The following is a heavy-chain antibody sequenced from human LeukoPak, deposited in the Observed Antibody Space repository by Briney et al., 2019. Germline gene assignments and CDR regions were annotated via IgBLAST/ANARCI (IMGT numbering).Heavy chain of an antibody. Sequence: GGSLRLSCVAPGFTFSSYSMNWVRQAPGKGLEWVSYITRSSSAKFYADSVKGRFTISRDNAENLLYLQMNSLRAEDTAMYYCTRDQEGSDYWGQGTLVTVSS. CDR3: TRDQEGSDY. J-gene: IGHJ4*02. CDR2: ITRSSSAK. CDR1: GFTFSSYS. V-gene: IGHV3-48*01.